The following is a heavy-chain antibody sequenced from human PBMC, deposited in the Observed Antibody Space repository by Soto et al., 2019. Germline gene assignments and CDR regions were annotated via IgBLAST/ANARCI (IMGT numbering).Heavy chain of an antibody. CDR3: ARDITINTATVVNYYYYYGMDV. V-gene: IGHV3-43D*04. J-gene: IGHJ6*02. D-gene: IGHD4-17*01. Sequence: PGGSLRLSCAASGFTFDDYAMHWVRQAPGKGLEWVSLISWDGGSTYYADSVKGRFTISRDNSKNSLYLQMNSLRAEDTALYYCARDITINTATVVNYYYYYGMDVWGQGTTGTVS. CDR2: ISWDGGST. CDR1: GFTFDDYA.